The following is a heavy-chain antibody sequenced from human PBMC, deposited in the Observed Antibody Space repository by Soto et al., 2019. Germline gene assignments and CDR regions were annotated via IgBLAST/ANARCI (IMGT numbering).Heavy chain of an antibody. J-gene: IGHJ3*02. D-gene: IGHD3-3*01. CDR3: AREARGYDFWSGYGDGFDI. CDR1: GLTFSSYA. V-gene: IGHV3-30-3*01. Sequence: GGSLRLSCAASGLTFSSYAMHWVRQAPGKGLEWVAVISYDGSNKYYADSVKGRFTISRDNSKNTLYLQMNSLRAEDTAVHYCAREARGYDFWSGYGDGFDIWGQGTMVTVSS. CDR2: ISYDGSNK.